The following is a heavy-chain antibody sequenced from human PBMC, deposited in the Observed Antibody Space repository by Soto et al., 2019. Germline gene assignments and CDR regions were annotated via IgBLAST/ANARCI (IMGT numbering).Heavy chain of an antibody. D-gene: IGHD4-4*01. Sequence: PSEPLSLTCPVSGGSISSSRHYWGWIRQPPGKGLEWIGSIYSSGSTHYNLSLESRVTICVDTSKNQFTLKLSSVTAADTAVYYCARIDYIGLQLDPWGQGILVTVSS. V-gene: IGHV4-39*01. CDR1: GGSISSSRHY. CDR2: IYSSGST. CDR3: ARIDYIGLQLDP. J-gene: IGHJ5*02.